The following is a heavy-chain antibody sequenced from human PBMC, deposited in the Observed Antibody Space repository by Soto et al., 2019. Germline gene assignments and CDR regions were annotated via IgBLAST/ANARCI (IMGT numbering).Heavy chain of an antibody. V-gene: IGHV3-48*02. CDR2: ISSSSSTI. Sequence: EVQLVESGGGLVQPGGSLRLSCAASGFTFSSYSMNWVRQAPGKGLEWVSYISSSSSTIYYADSVKGRFTISRDNAKNSLYLQMNSLRDEVAAVYYCARVGCGGDCYSFYYYYGMDVWGQGTTVTVSS. CDR1: GFTFSSYS. CDR3: ARVGCGGDCYSFYYYYGMDV. J-gene: IGHJ6*02. D-gene: IGHD2-21*02.